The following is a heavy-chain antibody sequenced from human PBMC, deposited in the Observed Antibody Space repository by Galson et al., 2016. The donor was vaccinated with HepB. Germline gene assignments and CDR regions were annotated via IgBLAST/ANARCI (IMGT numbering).Heavy chain of an antibody. CDR3: ARHECRGSDCFSAYDF. V-gene: IGHV5-51*01. Sequence: QSGAEVKKPGESLKISCKGSGYRFANYWIGWVRQMPGKGLESMGIVYPGNSEIRYSPSFQGPVTISADKSITTVYLQWNSLKASDSAIYYCARHECRGSDCFSAYDFWGQGTVVTVSS. CDR1: GYRFANYW. CDR2: VYPGNSEI. J-gene: IGHJ3*01. D-gene: IGHD2-21*02.